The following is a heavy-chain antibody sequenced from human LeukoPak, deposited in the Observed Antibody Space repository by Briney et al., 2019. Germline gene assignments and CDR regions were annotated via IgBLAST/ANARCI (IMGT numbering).Heavy chain of an antibody. CDR2: IYYSGST. J-gene: IGHJ3*02. D-gene: IGHD2-15*01. CDR3: ARQGPRGGSSFNAFDI. CDR1: GGSISSYY. Sequence: SETLSLTCTVSGGSISSYYWSWIRQPPGKGLEWTGYIYYSGSTNYNPSLKSRVTISVDTSKNQFSLKLSSVTAADTAVYYCARQGPRGGSSFNAFDIWGQGTMVTVSS. V-gene: IGHV4-59*08.